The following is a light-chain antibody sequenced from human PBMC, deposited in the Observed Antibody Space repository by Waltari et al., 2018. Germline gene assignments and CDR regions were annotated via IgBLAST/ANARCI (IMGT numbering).Light chain of an antibody. CDR1: QSVLYNSDNKNY. Sequence: DIVMTQSPDSLAVSLGERATINCKSSQSVLYNSDNKNYLAWYQQKPGKPPKLLIYWASIQEAGVPDRFSGSGSGTDFTLTISSLQAEDVAVYYCQQYYSIPRTYGQGTKLEIK. CDR2: WAS. CDR3: QQYYSIPRT. J-gene: IGKJ2*02. V-gene: IGKV4-1*01.